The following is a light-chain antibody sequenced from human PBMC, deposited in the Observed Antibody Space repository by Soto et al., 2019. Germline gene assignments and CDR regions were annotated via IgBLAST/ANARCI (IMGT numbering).Light chain of an antibody. Sequence: IVLTHSPDTLSFSPGEIATLSFRAIHSVSINYLAWYQQKLGQAPRLLIYDASRRATGIPDRFSGSGSGTDFTLTISRLEPEDFVVYYCQQYGRSPTFGQGTKV. V-gene: IGKV3-20*01. CDR2: DAS. CDR1: HSVSINY. J-gene: IGKJ1*01. CDR3: QQYGRSPT.